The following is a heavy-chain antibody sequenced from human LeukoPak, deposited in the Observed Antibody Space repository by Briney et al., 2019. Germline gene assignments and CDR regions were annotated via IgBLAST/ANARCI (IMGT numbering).Heavy chain of an antibody. CDR2: INPIGGST. CDR3: ARGPLPGYYYDSSGYNGAFDI. D-gene: IGHD3-22*01. Sequence: ASVKVSCKASGYTFTSYYMHWVRQAPGQGLEWMGIINPIGGSTSYAQKFQGRVTMTRDTSTSTVYMGLSSLRSEDTAVYYCARGPLPGYYYDSSGYNGAFDIWGQGTMVTVSS. V-gene: IGHV1-46*01. CDR1: GYTFTSYY. J-gene: IGHJ3*02.